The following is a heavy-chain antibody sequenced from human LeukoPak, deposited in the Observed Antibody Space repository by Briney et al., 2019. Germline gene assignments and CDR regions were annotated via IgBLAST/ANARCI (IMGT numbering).Heavy chain of an antibody. CDR1: GGSFSGYY. CDR3: ARVKMEVPAYP. V-gene: IGHV4-34*01. Sequence: SETLSLTCAVYGGSFSGYYWSWIRQPPGKGLEWIGEINHSGSTNYNPSLKSRVTIPVDTSKNQFSLKLSSVTAADTAVYYCARVKMEVPAYPWGQGTLVTVSS. J-gene: IGHJ5*02. D-gene: IGHD2-2*01. CDR2: INHSGST.